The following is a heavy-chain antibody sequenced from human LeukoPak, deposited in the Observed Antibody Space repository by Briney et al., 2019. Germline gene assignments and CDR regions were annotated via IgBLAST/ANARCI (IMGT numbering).Heavy chain of an antibody. CDR3: ARAPFYYDSSGYPYFDG. D-gene: IGHD3-22*01. V-gene: IGHV3-23*01. J-gene: IGHJ4*02. Sequence: PGGSLRLSCAASGFTFSSYAMTWVRQAPGKGLEWVSAMTGSGVSTYYADSVKGRFTISRDNSNNTLYLQMNSLRAEDTALYYCARAPFYYDSSGYPYFDGWGQGTLVTVS. CDR2: MTGSGVST. CDR1: GFTFSSYA.